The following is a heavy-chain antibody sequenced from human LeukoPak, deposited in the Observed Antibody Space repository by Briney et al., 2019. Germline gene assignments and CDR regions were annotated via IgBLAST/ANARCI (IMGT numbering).Heavy chain of an antibody. D-gene: IGHD3-16*01. CDR1: GGSISSYY. V-gene: IGHV4-59*01. Sequence: PSETLSLTCTVSGGSISSYYWSWIRQPPGKGLEWIGYIYYSGSTNYNPSLKSRITISVDTSKNQFSLKLNSVTAADTAVYYCARDLGMDVWGQGTTVTVSS. CDR2: IYYSGST. CDR3: ARDLGMDV. J-gene: IGHJ6*02.